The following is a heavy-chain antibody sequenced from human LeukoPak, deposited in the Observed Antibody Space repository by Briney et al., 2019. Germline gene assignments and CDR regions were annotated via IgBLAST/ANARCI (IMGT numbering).Heavy chain of an antibody. D-gene: IGHD3-10*01. CDR3: ARDGVVWFGELSPPMDV. CDR2: INSDGSST. Sequence: PGGSLRLSCAASGFTFSSYSMNWVRQAPGKGLVWVSRINSDGSSTSYADSVKGRFTISRDNAKNTLYLQMNSLRAEDTAVYYCARDGVVWFGELSPPMDVWGQGTTVTVSS. CDR1: GFTFSSYS. V-gene: IGHV3-74*01. J-gene: IGHJ6*02.